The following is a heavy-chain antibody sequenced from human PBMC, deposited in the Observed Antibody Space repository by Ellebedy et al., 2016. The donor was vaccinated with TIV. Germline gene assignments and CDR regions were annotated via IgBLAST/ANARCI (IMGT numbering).Heavy chain of an antibody. D-gene: IGHD3-16*02. CDR2: ISGYNGNT. CDR3: AKDGPWGYHWFDP. J-gene: IGHJ5*02. CDR1: GYTFSNYG. Sequence: AASVMVSCKASGYTFSNYGISRVRQPPGQGLQWMVWISGYNGNTYSAQKIQGRVTMTTDTSTSTAYMELRSMRSDETAVYYCAKDGPWGYHWFDPWGPGTLVTVSS. V-gene: IGHV1-18*04.